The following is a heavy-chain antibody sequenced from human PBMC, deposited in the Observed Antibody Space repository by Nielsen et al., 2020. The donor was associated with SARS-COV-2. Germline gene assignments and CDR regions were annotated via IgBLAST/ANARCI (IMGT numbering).Heavy chain of an antibody. CDR3: ARGGMWEYYDFWSGPDY. Sequence: ASVKVSCKASGYTFTGYYMHWVRQAPGQGLEWMGWINPNSGGTNYAQKFQGRVTMTRDTSISTAYMELSSLRSEDTAVYYCARGGMWEYYDFWSGPDYWGQGTLVTVSS. CDR2: INPNSGGT. J-gene: IGHJ4*02. V-gene: IGHV1-2*02. CDR1: GYTFTGYY. D-gene: IGHD3-3*01.